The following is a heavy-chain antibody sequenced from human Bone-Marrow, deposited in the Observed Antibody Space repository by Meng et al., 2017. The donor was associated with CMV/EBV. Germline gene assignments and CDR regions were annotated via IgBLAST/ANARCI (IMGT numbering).Heavy chain of an antibody. Sequence: CTVSGGSISSYYWSWIRQPAGKGLEWIGYIYYSGSTNYNPSLKSRVTISVDTSKNQFSLKLSSVTAADTAVYYCARDAGASPFDYLGQRTLVTVSS. J-gene: IGHJ4*02. CDR3: ARDAGASPFDY. D-gene: IGHD1-26*01. CDR1: GGSISSYY. CDR2: IYYSGST. V-gene: IGHV4-59*01.